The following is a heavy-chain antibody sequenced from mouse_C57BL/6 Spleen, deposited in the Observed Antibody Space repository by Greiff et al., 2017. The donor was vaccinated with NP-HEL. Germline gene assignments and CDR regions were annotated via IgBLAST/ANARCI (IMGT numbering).Heavy chain of an antibody. V-gene: IGHV1-4*01. CDR2: INPSSGYT. Sequence: VQRVESGAELARPGASVKMSCKASGYTFTSYTMHWVKQRPGQGLEWIGYINPSSGYTKYNQKFKDKATLTADKSSSTAYMQLSSLTSEDSAVYYCAFTTVVAKGFAYWGQGTLVTVSA. J-gene: IGHJ3*01. CDR1: GYTFTSYT. D-gene: IGHD1-1*01. CDR3: AFTTVVAKGFAY.